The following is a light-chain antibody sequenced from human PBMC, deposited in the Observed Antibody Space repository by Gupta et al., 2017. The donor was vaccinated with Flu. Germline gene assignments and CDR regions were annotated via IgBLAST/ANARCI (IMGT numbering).Light chain of an antibody. CDR3: QSYDSRLSAWV. Sequence: QSVXTQPPXXSGAPGQRVTISCTGRPSNIRAGYDVRLDYQVPGTAPKRLIYDNNGRPSGIPDRLSGSRSGTSSSLAITGLQAEDEADYYCQSYDSRLSAWVFGGGTKLTVL. V-gene: IGLV1-40*01. CDR1: PSNIRAGYD. J-gene: IGLJ3*02. CDR2: DNN.